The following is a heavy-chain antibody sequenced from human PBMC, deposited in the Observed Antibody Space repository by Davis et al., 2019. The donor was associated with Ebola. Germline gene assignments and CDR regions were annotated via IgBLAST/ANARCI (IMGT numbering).Heavy chain of an antibody. CDR2: ISGSGTST. D-gene: IGHD3-3*01. V-gene: IGHV3-23*01. Sequence: GESLKIPCAASGFTFSSYAMKWVRQAPGKGLEWVSAISGSGTSTYYAHSVKGRFTISRDNSKNTLYLQMNSLRAEDTAVYYCAGVPATVYWGQGTLVTVSS. CDR1: GFTFSSYA. CDR3: AGVPATVY. J-gene: IGHJ4*02.